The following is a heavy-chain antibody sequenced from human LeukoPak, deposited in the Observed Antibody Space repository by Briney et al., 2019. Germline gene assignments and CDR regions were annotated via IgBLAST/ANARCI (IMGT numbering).Heavy chain of an antibody. J-gene: IGHJ4*02. D-gene: IGHD3-10*01. V-gene: IGHV3-7*01. Sequence: GGSLRLSCAASGFTFSSYWMSWVRQAPGKGLEWVANIKQDGSEKYYVDSVKGRFTISRDNAKNSLYLQMNSLRAEDTAVYYCASLPYYYGSGSYPGDYWGQGTLVTVSS. CDR2: IKQDGSEK. CDR1: GFTFSSYW. CDR3: ASLPYYYGSGSYPGDY.